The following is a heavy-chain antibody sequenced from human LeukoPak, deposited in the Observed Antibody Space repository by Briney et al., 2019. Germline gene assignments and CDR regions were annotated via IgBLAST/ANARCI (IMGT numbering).Heavy chain of an antibody. J-gene: IGHJ4*02. Sequence: GGSLRLSCAASGFTFSSYAMHWVRQAPGKGLEWVAVISYDGSNKYYADSVKGRFTISRDNSKNTLYLQMNSLRAEDTAVYYCARGRRNSGSYRQDYLDYWGQGTLVTVSS. D-gene: IGHD1-26*01. V-gene: IGHV3-30-3*01. CDR2: ISYDGSNK. CDR1: GFTFSSYA. CDR3: ARGRRNSGSYRQDYLDY.